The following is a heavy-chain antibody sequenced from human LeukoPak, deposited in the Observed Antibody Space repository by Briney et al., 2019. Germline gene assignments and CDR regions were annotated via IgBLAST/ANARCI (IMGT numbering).Heavy chain of an antibody. D-gene: IGHD6-19*01. V-gene: IGHV3-23*01. CDR3: AKGPPTSYSSGWYLYGMEV. Sequence: GGSLRLSCAASGFTFSSYAMSWVRQAPGKGLEWVSAISGSGGSTYYADSVKGRFTISRDNSKNTLYLQMNSLRAEDTAVYYCAKGPPTSYSSGWYLYGMEVWGQGTTVTVSS. J-gene: IGHJ6*01. CDR2: ISGSGGST. CDR1: GFTFSSYA.